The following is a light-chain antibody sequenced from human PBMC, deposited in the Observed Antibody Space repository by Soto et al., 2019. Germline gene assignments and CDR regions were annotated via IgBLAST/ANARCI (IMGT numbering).Light chain of an antibody. CDR2: GNS. CDR1: NSNIGAGYD. V-gene: IGLV1-40*01. J-gene: IGLJ1*01. Sequence: QSVLTQPPSVSGAPGQRVTISCTGSNSNIGAGYDVHWYQQLPGTAHKLLIYGNSNRPSGVPDRFSGSKSATSASLAITGLQAEDEADYYCQSYDSSLSGYVFGTGTKVTVL. CDR3: QSYDSSLSGYV.